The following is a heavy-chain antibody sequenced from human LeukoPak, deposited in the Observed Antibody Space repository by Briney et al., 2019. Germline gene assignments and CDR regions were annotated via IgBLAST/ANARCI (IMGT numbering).Heavy chain of an antibody. CDR3: ARAEGLRDSSGYYYEYRGFEI. J-gene: IGHJ3*02. D-gene: IGHD3-22*01. CDR2: IYTSGST. CDR1: GGSISSGSYY. V-gene: IGHV4-61*02. Sequence: PSETLSLTCTVSGGSISSGSYYWSWIRQPAGKGLDGIGRIYTSGSTEYNPSLKSRVTIAVDKSKNQFALKLTSVTAADTAVYYCARAEGLRDSSGYYYEYRGFEIWGQGTMVTVSS.